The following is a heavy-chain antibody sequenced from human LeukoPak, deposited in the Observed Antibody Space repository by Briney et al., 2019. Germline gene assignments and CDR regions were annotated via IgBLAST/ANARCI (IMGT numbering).Heavy chain of an antibody. V-gene: IGHV1-8*01. CDR1: GYTFTSYD. Sequence: ASVKVSCKASGYTFTSYDINWVRQATGQGLEWMGWMNPDSGNTGYAQKFQGRVNMTRNTSISTAYMELSSLESEDTAVYYCARRRSGSSGPPSDHWGQGTLVTVSS. D-gene: IGHD6-6*01. CDR3: ARRRSGSSGPPSDH. J-gene: IGHJ4*02. CDR2: MNPDSGNT.